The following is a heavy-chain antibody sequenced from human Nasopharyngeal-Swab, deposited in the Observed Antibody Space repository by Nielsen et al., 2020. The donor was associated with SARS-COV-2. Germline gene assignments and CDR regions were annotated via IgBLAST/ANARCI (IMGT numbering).Heavy chain of an antibody. CDR3: ARARGAYGDYYYYYYTDV. V-gene: IGHV6-1*01. D-gene: IGHD4-17*01. CDR2: TYYRSKWYN. Sequence: WIRQSPSRGREWLGRTYYRSKWYNDYAVSVKSRITINPDTSKNQFSLHPNSVTPEDTAVYYCARARGAYGDYYYYYYTDVWGKGTTVTVSS. J-gene: IGHJ6*03.